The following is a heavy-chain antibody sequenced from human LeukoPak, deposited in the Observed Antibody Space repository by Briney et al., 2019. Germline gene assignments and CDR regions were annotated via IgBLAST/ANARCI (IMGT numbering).Heavy chain of an antibody. J-gene: IGHJ4*02. CDR1: GFAFSGSA. Sequence: GGSLRLSCTASGFAFSGSAMHWVRQASGKGLEWVGRVRSKINNYATEYAASVKGRFTISRDDSKNTVFLQMNSLKAEDTAVYYCTRLRGERASGDYWGQGTLVTVSS. CDR3: TRLRGERASGDY. V-gene: IGHV3-73*01. D-gene: IGHD2-15*01. CDR2: VRSKINNYAT.